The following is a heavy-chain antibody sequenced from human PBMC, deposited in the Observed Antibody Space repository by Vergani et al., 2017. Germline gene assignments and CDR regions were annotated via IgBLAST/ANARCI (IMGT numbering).Heavy chain of an antibody. V-gene: IGHV4-31*03. CDR2: IYYSGSN. D-gene: IGHD1-26*01. Sequence: QVQLQESGPGLVKPSQTLSLTCTVSGGSISSGGYYWSWIRQHPGKGLEWIGYIYYSGSNYYNPSLKSRVTISVETSKNQFSLKLSSVTAADTAVYYCARSGTTWAEGHFDYWGQGTLVTVSS. CDR3: ARSGTTWAEGHFDY. CDR1: GGSISSGGYY. J-gene: IGHJ4*02.